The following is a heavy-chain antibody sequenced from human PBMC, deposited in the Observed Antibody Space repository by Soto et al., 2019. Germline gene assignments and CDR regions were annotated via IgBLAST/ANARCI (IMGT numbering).Heavy chain of an antibody. Sequence: ASVKVSCKASGYTFTSYAMRWVRQAPGQRLEWMGWINAGNGNTKYSQKFQGRVTITRDTSASTAYMELSSLRSEDTAVYYCARGVVVVAATLSEVDYWGQGTLVTVSS. CDR2: INAGNGNT. CDR3: ARGVVVVAATLSEVDY. D-gene: IGHD2-15*01. CDR1: GYTFTSYA. V-gene: IGHV1-3*01. J-gene: IGHJ4*02.